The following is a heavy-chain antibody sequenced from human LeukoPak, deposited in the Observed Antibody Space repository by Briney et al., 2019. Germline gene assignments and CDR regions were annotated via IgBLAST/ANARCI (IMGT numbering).Heavy chain of an antibody. Sequence: ASVKVSCKASGYTFSDNYIHWVRQAPGQGLEWMGWITPYNGDTNYAQNLQDRVTMTTDTSTSTAYMELRSLRSDDTAVYFCARVAGVSYNYFDSWGQGTLVTVSS. CDR1: GYTFSDNY. J-gene: IGHJ4*02. CDR3: ARVAGVSYNYFDS. CDR2: ITPYNGDT. D-gene: IGHD1-26*01. V-gene: IGHV1-18*04.